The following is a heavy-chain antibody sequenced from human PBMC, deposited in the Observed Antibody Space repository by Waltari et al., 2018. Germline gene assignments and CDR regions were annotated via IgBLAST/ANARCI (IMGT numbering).Heavy chain of an antibody. J-gene: IGHJ4*02. CDR2: INPNSGGT. Sequence: QVQLVQSGAEVKKPGASVKVSCKASGYTFTGYYMHWVRQAPGQGLEWMGWINPNSGGTNEAQKLQGRVTMTRDTSISTAYMELSRLRSDDTAVYYCARGNYDFWSGYSTRNFDYWGQGTLVTVSS. V-gene: IGHV1-2*02. CDR3: ARGNYDFWSGYSTRNFDY. D-gene: IGHD3-3*01. CDR1: GYTFTGYY.